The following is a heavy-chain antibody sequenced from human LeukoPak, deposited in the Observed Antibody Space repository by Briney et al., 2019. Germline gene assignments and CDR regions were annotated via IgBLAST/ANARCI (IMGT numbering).Heavy chain of an antibody. Sequence: PSETLSLTCTVSGGSISSNSHYWGWIRQSPGTGLEWIGSIYYSGTTYYNPSLKSRVTISIDTSKNQFSLRLSSVTAADTAMYYCVKSGGYGLIDYWGQGTLVTVSS. CDR2: IYYSGTT. CDR3: VKSGGYGLIDY. V-gene: IGHV4-39*01. D-gene: IGHD6-19*01. CDR1: GGSISSNSHY. J-gene: IGHJ4*02.